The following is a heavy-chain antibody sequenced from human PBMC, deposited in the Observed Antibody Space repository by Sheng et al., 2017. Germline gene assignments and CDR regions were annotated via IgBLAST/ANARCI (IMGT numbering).Heavy chain of an antibody. CDR1: RFTFSSYW. CDR2: IKEDGSEK. V-gene: IGHV3-7*01. Sequence: DLVESGGGLVQPGGSLRLSCAASRFTFSSYWMSWVRQAPGKGLEWVANIKEDGSEKHYVDSVKGRFTISRDNAKNSLYLQMNSLRDGDTAVYYCARASGWQHLIQVLFDYWGQGMLVTVSS. D-gene: IGHD5-18*01. J-gene: IGHJ4*02. CDR3: ARASGWQHLIQVLFDY.